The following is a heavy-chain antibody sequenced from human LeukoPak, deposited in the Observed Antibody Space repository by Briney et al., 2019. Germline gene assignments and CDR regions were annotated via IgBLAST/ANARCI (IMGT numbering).Heavy chain of an antibody. D-gene: IGHD4-11*01. V-gene: IGHV3-49*04. CDR1: GFTFDDYA. CDR2: IRSKAYGGTI. Sequence: GGSLRLSCTASGFTFDDYAMSWVRQAPGKGLEWVGFIRSKAYGGTIEYAASVKGRLTISRDDSKSIAYLQMNSLKTEDTAVYYCTRHGRVRKRYDNSNYYYYYGMDVWGQGTTVTVSS. CDR3: TRHGRVRKRYDNSNYYYYYGMDV. J-gene: IGHJ6*02.